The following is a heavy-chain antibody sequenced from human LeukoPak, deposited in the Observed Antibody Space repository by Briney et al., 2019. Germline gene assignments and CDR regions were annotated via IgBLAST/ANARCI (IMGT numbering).Heavy chain of an antibody. D-gene: IGHD5-24*01. CDR1: GFTFTSHD. V-gene: IGHV1-8*01. J-gene: IGHJ4*02. CDR3: AREMATKEFDY. CDR2: MNPNSGNT. Sequence: ASVKVSCKASGFTFTSHDYNWVRQATEQGLEWMGWMNPNSGNTGYAQRFQGRVTMTRDTSITTVYMELNSLTSEDTAVYYCAREMATKEFDYWGQGTLVTVSS.